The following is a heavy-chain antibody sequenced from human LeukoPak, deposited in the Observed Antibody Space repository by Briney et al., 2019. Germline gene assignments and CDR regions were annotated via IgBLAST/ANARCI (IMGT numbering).Heavy chain of an antibody. J-gene: IGHJ6*03. CDR3: ARAKCSGGSCYRYYYYSMDV. CDR2: IIPILGIA. CDR1: GGTFSSYA. V-gene: IGHV1-69*04. Sequence: SVKVSCKASGGTFSSYAISWVRQAPGQGLEWMGRIIPILGIANYAQKFQGRVTITADKSTSTAYMELSSLRSEDTAVYYCARAKCSGGSCYRYYYYSMDVWGKGTTVTVSS. D-gene: IGHD2-15*01.